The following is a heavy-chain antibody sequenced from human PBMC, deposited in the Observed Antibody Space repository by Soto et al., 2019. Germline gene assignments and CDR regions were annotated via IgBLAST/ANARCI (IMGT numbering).Heavy chain of an antibody. V-gene: IGHV1-24*01. J-gene: IGHJ4*02. D-gene: IGHD3-16*02. CDR1: GYTLTELS. Sequence: SVKVSCKVSGYTLTELSMHWVRQAPGKGLEWMGGFDPEDGETIYAQKFQGRVTMTEDTSTDTAYMELSSLRSEDTAVYYCATVRIYIWGSYRQLDYWGQGTLVTVSS. CDR2: FDPEDGET. CDR3: ATVRIYIWGSYRQLDY.